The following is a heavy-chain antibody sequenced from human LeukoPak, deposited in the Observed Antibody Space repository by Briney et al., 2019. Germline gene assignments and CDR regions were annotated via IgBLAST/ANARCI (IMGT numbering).Heavy chain of an antibody. J-gene: IGHJ6*02. Sequence: PGGSLRLSCAASGFTFSSYGMHWVRQAPGKGLEWVAVISYDGSNKYYADSVKGRFTISRDNSKNTLYLQMNSLRAEDTAVYYCARDKAVGRYFDWSSYYYGMDVWGQGATVTVSS. CDR3: ARDKAVGRYFDWSSYYYGMDV. V-gene: IGHV3-30*03. CDR1: GFTFSSYG. D-gene: IGHD3-9*01. CDR2: ISYDGSNK.